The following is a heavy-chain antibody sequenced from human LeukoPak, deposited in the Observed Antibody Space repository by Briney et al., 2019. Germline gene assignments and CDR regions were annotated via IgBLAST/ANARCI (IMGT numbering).Heavy chain of an antibody. Sequence: SETLSLTCTVSGGSISSGSYYWSWIRQPAGKGLEWTGRIYTSGSTNYNPSLKSRVTISVDTSKNQFSLKLSSVTAADTAVYYCARCGYSGYGGFDYWGQGTLVTVSS. D-gene: IGHD5-12*01. CDR2: IYTSGST. CDR3: ARCGYSGYGGFDY. V-gene: IGHV4-61*02. J-gene: IGHJ4*02. CDR1: GGSISSGSYY.